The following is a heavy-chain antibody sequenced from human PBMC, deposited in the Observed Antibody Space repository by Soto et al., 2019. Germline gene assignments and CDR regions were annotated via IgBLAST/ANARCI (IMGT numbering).Heavy chain of an antibody. D-gene: IGHD6-13*01. CDR2: INAGNGNT. Sequence: VASVKVSCKASGYTFTSYAMHWVRQAPGQRLEWMGWINAGNGNTKYSQKFQGRVTITRDTSESTAYMELSSLRSEETAVYYWVIGPGYSSTKPRDDWGKGTMVT. CDR1: GYTFTSYA. CDR3: VIGPGYSSTKPRDD. V-gene: IGHV1-3*01. J-gene: IGHJ4*02.